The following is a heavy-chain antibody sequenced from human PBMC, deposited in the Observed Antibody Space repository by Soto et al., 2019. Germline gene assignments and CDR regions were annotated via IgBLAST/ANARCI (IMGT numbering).Heavy chain of an antibody. D-gene: IGHD3-10*01. CDR3: ARGRGDYYGSGSYTYFDY. J-gene: IGHJ4*02. Sequence: SETLSLTCTVSGGSISSYYWSWIRQPPGKGLEWIGYIYYSGSTNYNPSLKSRVTISVDTSKNQFSLKLSSVTAADTAVYYCARGRGDYYGSGSYTYFDYWGQGTLVTVSS. CDR2: IYYSGST. V-gene: IGHV4-59*01. CDR1: GGSISSYY.